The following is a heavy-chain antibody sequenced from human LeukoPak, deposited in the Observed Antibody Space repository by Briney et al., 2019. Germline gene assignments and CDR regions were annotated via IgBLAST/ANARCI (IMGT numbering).Heavy chain of an antibody. J-gene: IGHJ6*02. CDR1: GFTFTNYW. D-gene: IGHD2-2*01. CDR3: TSLLVVPAAMNYYGMDV. CDR2: IRSKAYGGTT. Sequence: GGSLRLSCAASGFTFTNYWMTWVRQAPGKGLEWVGFIRSKAYGGTTEYAASVKGRFTISRDDSKSIAYLQMNSLKTEDTAVYYCTSLLVVPAAMNYYGMDVWGQGTTVTVSS. V-gene: IGHV3-49*04.